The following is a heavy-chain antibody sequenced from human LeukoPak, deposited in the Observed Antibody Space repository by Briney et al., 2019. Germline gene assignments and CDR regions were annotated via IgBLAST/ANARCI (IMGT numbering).Heavy chain of an antibody. CDR1: EFTSSAFW. V-gene: IGHV3-7*01. J-gene: IGHJ6*04. D-gene: IGHD2-8*02. CDR2: IDKDGTEK. Sequence: GGSLRLSCAATEFTSSAFWMTWVRRPPGKGLEWVANIDKDGTEKEYVDSVKGRFSIFRDNAKNSVFLQMNSLRAEDTAVYYCAIFAGAVPGNLLLWGKGTTVIVSA. CDR3: AIFAGAVPGNLLL.